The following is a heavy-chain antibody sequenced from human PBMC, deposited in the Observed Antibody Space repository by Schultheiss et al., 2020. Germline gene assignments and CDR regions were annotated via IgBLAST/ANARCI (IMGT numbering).Heavy chain of an antibody. CDR3: ARCSPPAARGTTSRSNWFDP. V-gene: IGHV4-61*01. Sequence: SETMSLTCTVAGGSVSSGSYYWSWIRQPPGKGLEWIGEIYHSGSTNYNPSLKSRVTISVDTSKNQFSLKLSSVTAADTAVYYCARCSPPAARGTTSRSNWFDPWGKGTLVTVPS. J-gene: IGHJ5*02. CDR2: IYHSGST. CDR1: GGSVSSGSYY. D-gene: IGHD2-2*01.